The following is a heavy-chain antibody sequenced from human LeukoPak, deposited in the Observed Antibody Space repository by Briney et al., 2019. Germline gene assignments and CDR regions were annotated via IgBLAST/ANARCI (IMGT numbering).Heavy chain of an antibody. CDR3: ARESGSYAEGYFDY. CDR2: IKQDGSEK. V-gene: IGHV3-7*01. J-gene: IGHJ4*02. Sequence: GGSLRLSCAASGFTFSSCWMSWVRQAPGKGLEWVANIKQDGSEKYYVDSVKGRFTISRDNAKNSLYLQMNSLRAEDTAVYYCARESGSYAEGYFDYWGQGTLVTVSS. D-gene: IGHD1-26*01. CDR1: GFTFSSCW.